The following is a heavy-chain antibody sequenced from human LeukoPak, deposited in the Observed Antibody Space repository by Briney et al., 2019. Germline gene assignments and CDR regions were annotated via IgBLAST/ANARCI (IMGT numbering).Heavy chain of an antibody. D-gene: IGHD2-2*01. CDR1: GYTFTSYD. V-gene: IGHV1-8*01. Sequence: ASVKDSCKASGYTFTSYDINWVRQATGQGLEWMGWMNPNSGNTGYAQKFQGRVTMTRNTSISTAYMELSSLRSEDTAVYYCARGGGLSITNYYYYMDVWGKGTTVTVSS. J-gene: IGHJ6*03. CDR3: ARGGGLSITNYYYYMDV. CDR2: MNPNSGNT.